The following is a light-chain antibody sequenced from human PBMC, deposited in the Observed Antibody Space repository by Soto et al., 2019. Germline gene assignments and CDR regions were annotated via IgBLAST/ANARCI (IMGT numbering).Light chain of an antibody. CDR2: DAS. CDR3: QQRSNWPLT. Sequence: EIMLTQSPATLSLSPGERATLSCRASRSIRRYLAWYQQKPGQAPRLLIYDASTRATGIPARFSGSGSGTDFTLTISSLEPADFAVYYCQQRSNWPLTFGGGTKVDIK. CDR1: RSIRRY. V-gene: IGKV3-11*01. J-gene: IGKJ4*01.